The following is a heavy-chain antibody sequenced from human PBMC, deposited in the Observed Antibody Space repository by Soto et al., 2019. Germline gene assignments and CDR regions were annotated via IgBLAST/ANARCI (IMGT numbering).Heavy chain of an antibody. CDR3: ARGVRRITMVRGALDWFDP. CDR1: GYTFTGYY. J-gene: IGHJ5*02. D-gene: IGHD3-10*01. Sequence: GASVKVSCKASGYTFTGYYMHWVRQAPGQGLEWMGWINPNSGGTNYAQKFQGWVTMTRDTSISTAYMELSRLRSDDTAVYYCARGVRRITMVRGALDWFDPWGQGTLVTVSS. CDR2: INPNSGGT. V-gene: IGHV1-2*04.